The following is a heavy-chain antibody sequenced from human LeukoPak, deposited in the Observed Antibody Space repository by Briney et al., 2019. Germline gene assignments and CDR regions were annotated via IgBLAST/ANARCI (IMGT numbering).Heavy chain of an antibody. CDR2: IKQDGSEK. Sequence: GGSLRLSCAASGFTFSSYWMSWVRQAPGKGLEWVANIKQDGSEKYYVDSVKGRFTISRDNAKNSLYLQMNSLRAEDTAVYYCARDRKDSSGWSALYYYYYYMDVWGKGTTVTVSS. J-gene: IGHJ6*03. CDR3: ARDRKDSSGWSALYYYYYYMDV. D-gene: IGHD6-19*01. V-gene: IGHV3-7*01. CDR1: GFTFSSYW.